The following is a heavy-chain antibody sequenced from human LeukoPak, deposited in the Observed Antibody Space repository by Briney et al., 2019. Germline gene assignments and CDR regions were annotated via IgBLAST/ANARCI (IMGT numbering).Heavy chain of an antibody. V-gene: IGHV5-51*01. CDR1: GYSFTSYW. CDR3: ARRGVVVAASEDDAFDI. CDR2: IYPGDSDT. D-gene: IGHD2-15*01. J-gene: IGHJ3*02. Sequence: GEPLKISCKGSGYSFTSYWIGWVRQMPGKGLEWMRIIYPGDSDTRYSPSFQGQVTISADKSISTAYLQWSSLKASDTAMYYCARRGVVVAASEDDAFDIWGQGTMVTVSS.